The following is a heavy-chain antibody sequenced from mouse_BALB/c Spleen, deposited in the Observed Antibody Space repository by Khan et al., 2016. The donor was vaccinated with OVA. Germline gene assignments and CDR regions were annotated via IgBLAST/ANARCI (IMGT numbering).Heavy chain of an antibody. Sequence: QVQLKQSGPGLVAPSQSLSITCTVPGFSVSRYNIHWIRQALGKGLEWLGMIWGGGGTDYNPNLKSSLSISKDNSKSQVFLKMNSLQTDDTAMYYCARAYYRYDGYYAMDYWGQGTSVTVSS. J-gene: IGHJ4*01. CDR1: GFSVSRYN. V-gene: IGHV2-6-4*01. CDR3: ARAYYRYDGYYAMDY. CDR2: IWGGGGT. D-gene: IGHD2-14*01.